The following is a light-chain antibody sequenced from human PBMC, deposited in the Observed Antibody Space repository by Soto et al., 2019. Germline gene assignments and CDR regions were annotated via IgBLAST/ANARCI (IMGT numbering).Light chain of an antibody. CDR3: CSYAGIRV. CDR2: EVN. CDR1: SSDVGSYNL. V-gene: IGLV2-23*02. Sequence: QSVLTQPASVSGSPAQSITISCTGTSSDVGSYNLVSWYQQHPGKAPKVMIYEVNKRPSGVSNRFSGSKSGNTASLTISGLQAEDEADYYCCSYAGIRVFGGGTKVTVL. J-gene: IGLJ3*02.